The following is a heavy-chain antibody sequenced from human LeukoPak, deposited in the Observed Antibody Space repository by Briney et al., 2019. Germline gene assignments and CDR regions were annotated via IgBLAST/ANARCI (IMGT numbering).Heavy chain of an antibody. V-gene: IGHV1-46*01. Sequence: GASVKVSCKASGYTFTSYYMHWVRQAPGQGLEWMGIINPSGGSTSYAQKFQGRVTMTRDTSTSRVYMELRSLRSEDTAVYYCARGGDDILTVGVYYNYYYMDVWGKGTTVTVSS. CDR3: ARGGDDILTVGVYYNYYYMDV. CDR1: GYTFTSYY. D-gene: IGHD3-9*01. CDR2: INPSGGST. J-gene: IGHJ6*03.